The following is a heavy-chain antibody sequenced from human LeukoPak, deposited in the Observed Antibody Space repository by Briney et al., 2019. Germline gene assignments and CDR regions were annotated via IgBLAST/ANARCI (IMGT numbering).Heavy chain of an antibody. J-gene: IGHJ4*02. Sequence: GGSLRLSCTASGFTFSNYAMSWVRQAPGKGLEWVSAISGSGDSTYYGDSVKGRFTISRDNSKNTLYLQMNSLRAEDTAVYYCAKTRPLDSSSWSHGDYWGQGTLVTVSS. V-gene: IGHV3-23*01. CDR2: ISGSGDST. D-gene: IGHD6-13*01. CDR1: GFTFSNYA. CDR3: AKTRPLDSSSWSHGDY.